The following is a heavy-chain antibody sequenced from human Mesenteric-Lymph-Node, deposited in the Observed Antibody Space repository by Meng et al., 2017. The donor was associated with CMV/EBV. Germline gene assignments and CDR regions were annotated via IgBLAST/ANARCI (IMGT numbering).Heavy chain of an antibody. Sequence: KVSCKGSGYSFTSYWIGWVRQMPGKGLEWMGIIYPGDSDTRYSPSFQGQVTISADKSISTAYLQWNSLKTSDTAMYYCAKTGGLLGYCSGGDCYFDAFDDWGHGTMVTVSS. CDR3: AKTGGLLGYCSGGDCYFDAFDD. CDR2: IYPGDSDT. V-gene: IGHV5-51*01. CDR1: GYSFTSYW. D-gene: IGHD2-15*01. J-gene: IGHJ3*01.